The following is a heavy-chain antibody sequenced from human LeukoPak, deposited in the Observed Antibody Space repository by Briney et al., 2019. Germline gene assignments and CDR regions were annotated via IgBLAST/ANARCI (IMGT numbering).Heavy chain of an antibody. CDR1: GYTFTGYY. V-gene: IGHV1-2*02. CDR2: INPNSGGT. CDR3: AAGYYDSSGYWDDAFDI. J-gene: IGHJ3*02. Sequence: ASVKVSCKASGYTFTGYYMHWVRQAPGQGLEWMGWINPNSGGTNYAQKFQGSVTITRDMSTSTAYMELSSLRSEDTAVYYCAAGYYDSSGYWDDAFDIWGQGTMVTVSS. D-gene: IGHD3-22*01.